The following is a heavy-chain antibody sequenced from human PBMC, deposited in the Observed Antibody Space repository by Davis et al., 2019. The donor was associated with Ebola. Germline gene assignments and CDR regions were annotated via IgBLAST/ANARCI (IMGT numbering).Heavy chain of an antibody. Sequence: MPSETLSLTCAVYGGSFSGYYWSWIRQPPGKGLEWIGEINHSGITNYNPSLKSRVTISVDTSKNQFSLKLSSVAAADTAVYYCARGRQMGWFDPWGQGALVTVSS. V-gene: IGHV4-34*01. CDR2: INHSGIT. D-gene: IGHD5-24*01. J-gene: IGHJ5*02. CDR1: GGSFSGYY. CDR3: ARGRQMGWFDP.